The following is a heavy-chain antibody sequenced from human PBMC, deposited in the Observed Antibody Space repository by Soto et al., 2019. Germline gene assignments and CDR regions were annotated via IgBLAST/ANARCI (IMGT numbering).Heavy chain of an antibody. CDR1: GVTVSDYA. Sequence: PGGALRLSCAASGVTVSDYAMHGVRQAPGKGLEWVAVVSHDGRNTHYADSVKGRFTISRDSSKNTVSLEMTSLRAEDTAVYYCAKGGRQWLVTYDFNYWGQGALVTVSS. D-gene: IGHD6-19*01. V-gene: IGHV3-30*18. CDR3: AKGGRQWLVTYDFNY. J-gene: IGHJ4*02. CDR2: VSHDGRNT.